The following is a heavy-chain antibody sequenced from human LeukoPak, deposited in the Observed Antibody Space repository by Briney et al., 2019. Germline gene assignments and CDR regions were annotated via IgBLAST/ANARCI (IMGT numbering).Heavy chain of an antibody. CDR1: GYTFTSYG. J-gene: IGHJ6*03. Sequence: ASVKVSCKASGYTFTSYGITWVRQAPGQGLEWMGWISAYNGNTNFAQKLQGRVTMTTDTSTHTAYMELRSLRSDDTSVYYCAREVVASPGTRTGYSYYYYYMDLWGKGPTVTVSS. CDR3: AREVVASPGTRTGYSYYYYYMDL. D-gene: IGHD6-13*01. CDR2: ISAYNGNT. V-gene: IGHV1-18*01.